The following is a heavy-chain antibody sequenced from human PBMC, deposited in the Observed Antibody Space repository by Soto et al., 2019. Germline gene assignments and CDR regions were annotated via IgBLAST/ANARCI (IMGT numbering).Heavy chain of an antibody. Sequence: GGSLRLSCAASGFTFDDYAMHWVRQAPGKGLEWVSGISWNSGSIGYADSVKGRFTISRDNAKNSLYLQMNSLRAEDTALYYCAKGPTYYYGSGTQNWFDPWGQGPLVTVSS. CDR3: AKGPTYYYGSGTQNWFDP. D-gene: IGHD3-10*01. CDR1: GFTFDDYA. V-gene: IGHV3-9*01. CDR2: ISWNSGSI. J-gene: IGHJ5*02.